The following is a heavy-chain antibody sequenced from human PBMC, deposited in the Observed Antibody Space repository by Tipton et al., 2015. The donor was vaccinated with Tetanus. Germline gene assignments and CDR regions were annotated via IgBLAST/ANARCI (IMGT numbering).Heavy chain of an antibody. CDR2: INYSGTT. V-gene: IGHV4-59*01. Sequence: LRLSCTVSGGSINRYYWSWIRQSPGKGLEWIGYINYSGTTNYASSLQSRVIISVDTSKNQFSLKLSSVTAADTAVYYCARSETLDYGDYSFYFDYWGQGTLVTVSS. CDR3: ARSETLDYGDYSFYFDY. CDR1: GGSINRYY. J-gene: IGHJ4*02. D-gene: IGHD4-17*01.